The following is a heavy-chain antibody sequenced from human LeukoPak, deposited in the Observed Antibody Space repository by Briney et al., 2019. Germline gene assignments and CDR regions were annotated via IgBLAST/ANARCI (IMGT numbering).Heavy chain of an antibody. CDR3: AKNTIDLLLWFGELLLYMDV. D-gene: IGHD3-10*01. CDR2: IPYDGSNK. J-gene: IGHJ6*03. CDR1: GFTFSSYA. Sequence: GGSLRLSCAASGFTFSSYAMSWVRQAPGKGLEWVALIPYDGSNKYYADSVKGRFTVSRDNSKNTLYLQMNSLRAEDTAVYYCAKNTIDLLLWFGELLLYMDVWGKGTTVTISS. V-gene: IGHV3-30*18.